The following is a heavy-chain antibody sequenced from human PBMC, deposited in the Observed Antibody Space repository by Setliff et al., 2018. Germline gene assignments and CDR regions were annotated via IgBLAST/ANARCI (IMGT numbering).Heavy chain of an antibody. D-gene: IGHD3-22*01. CDR1: GDFISSGGYT. J-gene: IGHJ5*02. Sequence: SETLSLTCNVSGDFISSGGYTWSWIRQHPEMGLEWIGYIFYNGNTFYNPSLQSRVTISVDTSKNQFSLKLTSLNAADSAVYYCARASHSYGSPNWFDPWGPGTLVTVSS. V-gene: IGHV4-31*03. CDR3: ARASHSYGSPNWFDP. CDR2: IFYNGNT.